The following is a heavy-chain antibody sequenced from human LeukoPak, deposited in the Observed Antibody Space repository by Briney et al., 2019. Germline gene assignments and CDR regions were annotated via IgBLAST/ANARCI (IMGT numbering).Heavy chain of an antibody. CDR2: INHSGST. Sequence: SETLSLTCAVYGGSFSGYYWSWIRQPPGKGLEWIGEINHSGSTNYNPSLKSRVTISVDTSKNQFSLKLSSLTAADTAVYYCARAPPRHYDFWSGYLESDAFDIWGQGTMVTVSS. J-gene: IGHJ3*02. CDR3: ARAPPRHYDFWSGYLESDAFDI. CDR1: GGSFSGYY. D-gene: IGHD3-3*01. V-gene: IGHV4-34*01.